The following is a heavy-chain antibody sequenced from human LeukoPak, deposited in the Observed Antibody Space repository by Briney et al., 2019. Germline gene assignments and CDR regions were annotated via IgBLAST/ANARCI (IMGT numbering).Heavy chain of an antibody. CDR2: ISGSGGST. J-gene: IGHJ4*02. D-gene: IGHD6-19*01. V-gene: IGHV3-23*01. Sequence: PGGSLRLSCAASGLTFRSYAMNWVRQAPGKGLEWVSAISGSGGSTYYADSVKGRFTISRDNSKNTLYLQVNSLRFEDTAVYYCAKDLKWLVISYFDYWGQGTLVTVSS. CDR3: AKDLKWLVISYFDY. CDR1: GLTFRSYA.